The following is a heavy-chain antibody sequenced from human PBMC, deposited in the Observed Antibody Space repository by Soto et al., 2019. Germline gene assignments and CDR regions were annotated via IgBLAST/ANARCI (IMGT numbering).Heavy chain of an antibody. CDR3: ARGRYCLTGRCFPNWFDS. CDR1: GDSISTVDYF. D-gene: IGHD2-15*01. J-gene: IGHJ5*01. V-gene: IGHV4-30-4*01. Sequence: QVHLLESGPGLVKPSQTLSLTCSVSGDSISTVDYFWAWIRQHPGQALEYIGYIYKSTTTYYNPSCESRVAISLDTSKSQFSLNVTSVTAADTAVYFCARGRYCLTGRCFPNWFDSWGQGTLVTVSS. CDR2: IYKSTTT.